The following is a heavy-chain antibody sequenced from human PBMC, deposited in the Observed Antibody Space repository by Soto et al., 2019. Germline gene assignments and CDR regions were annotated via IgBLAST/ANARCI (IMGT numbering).Heavy chain of an antibody. CDR2: FDPEDGET. V-gene: IGHV1-24*01. J-gene: IGHJ4*02. D-gene: IGHD5-18*01. CDR3: AKDSPGGYSYGTFDY. CDR1: GYTLTELS. Sequence: ASVKVSCKVSGYTLTELSMHWVRQAPGKGLEWMGGFDPEDGETIYAQKFQGRVTMTEDTSTDTAYMELSSLRSEDTAVYYCAKDSPGGYSYGTFDYWGQGTLVTVSS.